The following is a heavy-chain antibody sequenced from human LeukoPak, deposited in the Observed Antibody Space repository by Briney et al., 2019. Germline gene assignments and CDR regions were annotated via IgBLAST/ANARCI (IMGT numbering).Heavy chain of an antibody. J-gene: IGHJ4*02. CDR1: GYSISSGYY. D-gene: IGHD5-18*01. V-gene: IGHV4-38-2*02. Sequence: SETLSLTCTVSGYSISSGYYWGWIRQPPGKGREWIGSIYHSGSTYYNPSLKSRVTISVDTSKNQFSLKLSSVTAADTAVYYCARGRGYSYGSFDYWGQGTLVTVSS. CDR2: IYHSGST. CDR3: ARGRGYSYGSFDY.